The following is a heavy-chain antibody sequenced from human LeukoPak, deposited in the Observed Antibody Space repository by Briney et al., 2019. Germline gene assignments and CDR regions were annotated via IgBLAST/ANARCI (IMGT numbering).Heavy chain of an antibody. CDR1: GYTFTAYS. D-gene: IGHD2-15*01. CDR3: ARDSADCSGGSCFSAEYFQY. J-gene: IGHJ1*01. Sequence: VSVKVSCKASGYTFTAYSMHWVRQAPGQGLEYMGWINPNSGDTNYAQKFQGRVTMTRDTSMSTAYMELSGLRFDDTAVYYCARDSADCSGGSCFSAEYFQYWGQGTLVTVSS. V-gene: IGHV1-2*02. CDR2: INPNSGDT.